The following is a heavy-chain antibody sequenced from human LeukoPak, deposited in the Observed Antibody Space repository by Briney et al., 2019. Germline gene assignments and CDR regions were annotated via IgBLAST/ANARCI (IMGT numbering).Heavy chain of an antibody. J-gene: IGHJ1*01. D-gene: IGHD3-22*01. V-gene: IGHV3-30*18. CDR3: AKARYYYDSSGYYLRAEYFQH. Sequence: GGSLRLSCAASGFTFSSYGMHWVRQAPGKGLEWVAVISCDGGNKYYADSVKGRFTISRDNSKNTLYLQMNSLRAEDTAVYYCAKARYYYDSSGYYLRAEYFQHWGQGTLVTVSS. CDR1: GFTFSSYG. CDR2: ISCDGGNK.